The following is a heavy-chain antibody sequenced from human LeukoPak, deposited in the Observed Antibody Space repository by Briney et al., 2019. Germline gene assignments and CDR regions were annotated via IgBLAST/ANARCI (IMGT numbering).Heavy chain of an antibody. CDR2: LYTGGNT. CDR3: ARQGYCSGGTCLLFDY. D-gene: IGHD2-15*01. Sequence: GGSLRLSCAASGFNVSRNYMSWVRQAPGKGLEWVSVLYTGGNTYYADSVKGRFTISRENSENMLYLQMNSLRVEDTAVYYCARQGYCSGGTCLLFDYWGQGTLVTVSS. V-gene: IGHV3-53*01. J-gene: IGHJ4*02. CDR1: GFNVSRNY.